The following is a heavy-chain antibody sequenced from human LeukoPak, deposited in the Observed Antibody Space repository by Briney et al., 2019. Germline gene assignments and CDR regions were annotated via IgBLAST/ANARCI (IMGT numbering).Heavy chain of an antibody. V-gene: IGHV1-18*01. CDR1: GYTFTSYG. CDR3: ARSDSSGYLTFFDY. J-gene: IGHJ4*02. Sequence: ASVKVSYKASGYTFTSYGISWVRQAPGQGLEWMGWISAYNGNTNYAQKLQGRVTMTTDTSTSTAYMELRSLRSDDTAVYYCARSDSSGYLTFFDYWGQGTLVTVSS. CDR2: ISAYNGNT. D-gene: IGHD3-22*01.